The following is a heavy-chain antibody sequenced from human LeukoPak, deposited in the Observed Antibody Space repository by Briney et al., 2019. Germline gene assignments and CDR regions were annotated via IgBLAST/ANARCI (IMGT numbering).Heavy chain of an antibody. CDR2: IKEEGREK. J-gene: IGHJ5*02. Sequence: GGSLRLSCAASGFTFSSYGMHWVRQAPGKGLEWVANIKEEGREKDYVDSVKGRFTISRDNTKNSLYLQMNSLRVDDTAVYYCATGGHYYGAWGQGTLVTVSS. V-gene: IGHV3-7*05. CDR1: GFTFSSYG. D-gene: IGHD3-10*01. CDR3: ATGGHYYGA.